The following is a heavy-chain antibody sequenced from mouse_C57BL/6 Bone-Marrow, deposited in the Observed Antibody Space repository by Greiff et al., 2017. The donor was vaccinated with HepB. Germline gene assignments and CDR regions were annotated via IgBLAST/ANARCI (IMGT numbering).Heavy chain of an antibody. Sequence: VQLQQPGAELVKPGASVKLSCKASGYTFTSYWMQWVKQRPGQGLEWIGEIDPSDSYTNYNQKFKGKATLTVDTSSSTAYMQLSSLTSEDSAVYYCARYSTTAAYWGQGTLVTVSA. CDR3: ARYSTTAAY. J-gene: IGHJ3*01. V-gene: IGHV1-50*01. CDR2: IDPSDSYT. D-gene: IGHD1-2*01. CDR1: GYTFTSYW.